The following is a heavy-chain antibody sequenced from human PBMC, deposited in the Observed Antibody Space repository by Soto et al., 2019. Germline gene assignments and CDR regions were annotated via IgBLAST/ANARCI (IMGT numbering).Heavy chain of an antibody. CDR2: IKTKTEDGTT. CDR1: RFTFSNAW. J-gene: IGHJ4*02. V-gene: IGHV3-15*07. CDR3: TTDTRWAVAGSPTQDY. Sequence: EVQLVESGGGLVKPGGSLRLSCAASRFTFSNAWMNWVRQAPRRGLEWVGRIKTKTEDGTTDYSAPVKGRFTISRDDSKNTLYLQMNSLRTDDTAVYYCTTDTRWAVAGSPTQDYWGQGTLVTVSS. D-gene: IGHD6-19*01.